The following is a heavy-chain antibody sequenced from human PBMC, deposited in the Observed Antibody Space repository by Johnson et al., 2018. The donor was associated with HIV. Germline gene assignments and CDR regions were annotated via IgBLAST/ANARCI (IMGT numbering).Heavy chain of an antibody. D-gene: IGHD2/OR15-2a*01. CDR3: ARANRDDAFDI. CDR2: ISWDGNST. V-gene: IGHV3-43D*03. Sequence: VQLVESGGVVVQPGGSLRLSCAVSGFTFDDYAMHWVRQAPGKGLEWVSLISWDGNSTYYADSVKGRFTISRENSENSLYLQMNSLRAEDTAVYYCARANRDDAFDIWGQGTIVTVSS. CDR1: GFTFDDYA. J-gene: IGHJ3*02.